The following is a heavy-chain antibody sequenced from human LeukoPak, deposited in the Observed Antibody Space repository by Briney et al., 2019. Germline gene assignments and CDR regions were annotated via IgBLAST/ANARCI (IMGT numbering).Heavy chain of an antibody. CDR2: ISSSGSTI. J-gene: IGHJ6*03. V-gene: IGHV3-48*03. Sequence: GGSLRLSCAASGFTFSSYEMNWVRQAPGKGLEGVSYISSSGSTIYYADSVKGRFTISRDNAKNSLYLQMNSLRAEDTAVYYCARLGFLEWLLYGYYYMDVWGKGTTVTVSS. CDR3: ARLGFLEWLLYGYYYMDV. CDR1: GFTFSSYE. D-gene: IGHD3-3*02.